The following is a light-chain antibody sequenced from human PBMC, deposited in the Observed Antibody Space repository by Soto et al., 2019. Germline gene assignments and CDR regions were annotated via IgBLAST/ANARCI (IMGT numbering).Light chain of an antibody. J-gene: IGKJ1*01. CDR1: QSISSG. CDR3: QQYGSSRWT. Sequence: VMTQSPTTLSVSPGERATLSCRASQSISSGLAWYQQKPGQAPRLLIYGASSRATGIPDRFSGSGSGTDFTITISRLEPEDFAVYYCQQYGSSRWTFGQGTKVDIK. CDR2: GAS. V-gene: IGKV3-20*01.